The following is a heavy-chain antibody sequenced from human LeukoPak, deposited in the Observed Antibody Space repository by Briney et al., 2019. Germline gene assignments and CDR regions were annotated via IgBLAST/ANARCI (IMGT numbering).Heavy chain of an antibody. CDR3: AKGVRGVIRDAFDV. J-gene: IGHJ3*01. Sequence: PGGSLRLSCAASGFTFSSYAMSWVRQPPGKGLEWVSGTSGSSGITSYADSVKGRFTISRDNSKNMVYLQMNGLRAEDTAVYYCAKGVRGVIRDAFDVWGQGTMVTVSS. CDR2: TSGSSGIT. D-gene: IGHD3-10*01. V-gene: IGHV3-23*01. CDR1: GFTFSSYA.